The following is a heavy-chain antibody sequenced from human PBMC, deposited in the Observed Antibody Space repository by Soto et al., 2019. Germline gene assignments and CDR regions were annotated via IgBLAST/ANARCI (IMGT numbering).Heavy chain of an antibody. J-gene: IGHJ6*02. D-gene: IGHD5-12*01. CDR2: IYYSGST. CDR1: GGSTSSGGSN. Sequence: SETLSLTCPVSGGSTSSGGSNLSWIRQHPGKGLEWFGYIYYSGSTHYNPSLKSPVTIPVHTSKNQFSLKLSSVTAADTAVYYCARDKWLPFRGIYYCMDVWGQGTTVTVSS. V-gene: IGHV4-31*01. CDR3: ARDKWLPFRGIYYCMDV.